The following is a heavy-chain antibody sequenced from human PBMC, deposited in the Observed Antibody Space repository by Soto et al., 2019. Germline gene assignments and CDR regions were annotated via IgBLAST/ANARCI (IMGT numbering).Heavy chain of an antibody. CDR1: GFTFSSYA. J-gene: IGHJ1*01. CDR3: AKVFYYYDSSGYYGYFQH. Sequence: EVQLLESGGGLVQPGGSLRLSCAASGFTFSSYAVSWVRQAPGKGPEWISSISGSGSTIYYADSVKGRFTISRDNSKNTLYLQMSSLRAEDTAVYYCAKVFYYYDSSGYYGYFQHWGQGTLVTVSS. V-gene: IGHV3-23*01. CDR2: ISGSGSTI. D-gene: IGHD3-22*01.